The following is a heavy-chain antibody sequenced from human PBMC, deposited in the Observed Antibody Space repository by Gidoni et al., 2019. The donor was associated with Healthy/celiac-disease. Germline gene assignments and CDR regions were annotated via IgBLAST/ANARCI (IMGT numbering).Heavy chain of an antibody. D-gene: IGHD1-26*01. Sequence: EVQLVPSGAEVKKPGESLKISRKGSGYSFTSYWIGWVRQMPGKGLEWSGIIYPGDSDTRYSPSFEGQVTISADKSISTAYLQWSSLKASDTAMYYCARLRGSYLTRGWFDPWGQGTLVTVSS. CDR3: ARLRGSYLTRGWFDP. CDR2: IYPGDSDT. V-gene: IGHV5-51*01. J-gene: IGHJ5*02. CDR1: GYSFTSYW.